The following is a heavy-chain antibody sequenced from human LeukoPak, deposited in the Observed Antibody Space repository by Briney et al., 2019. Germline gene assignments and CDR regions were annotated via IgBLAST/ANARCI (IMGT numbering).Heavy chain of an antibody. D-gene: IGHD6-19*01. CDR1: GFTFSSNW. V-gene: IGHV3-74*01. Sequence: PGGSLRLSCAASGFTFSSNWMHWVRQGPGKGLVWVSRINSDGSTTTYADSVKGRFTISRDNAKNTLYLQMNSLRAEDTAVYYCANLAVTGPRDYWGQGTLVTVSS. CDR2: INSDGSTT. CDR3: ANLAVTGPRDY. J-gene: IGHJ4*02.